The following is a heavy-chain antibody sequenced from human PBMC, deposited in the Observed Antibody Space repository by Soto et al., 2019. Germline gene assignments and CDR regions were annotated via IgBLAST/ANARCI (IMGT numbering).Heavy chain of an antibody. Sequence: GASVKVSCKASGYTFTSYGISWVRQAPGQGLEWMGWISAYNGNTNYAQKLQGRVTMTTDTSTSTAYMELRSLRSDDTAVYYCATPYPTELGYGVHYYMDVWGKGTTVTVSS. CDR1: GYTFTSYG. D-gene: IGHD5-12*01. CDR2: ISAYNGNT. J-gene: IGHJ6*03. V-gene: IGHV1-18*01. CDR3: ATPYPTELGYGVHYYMDV.